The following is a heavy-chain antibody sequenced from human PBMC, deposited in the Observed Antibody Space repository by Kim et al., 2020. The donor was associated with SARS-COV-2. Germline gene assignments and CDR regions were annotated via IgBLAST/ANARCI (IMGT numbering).Heavy chain of an antibody. J-gene: IGHJ4*02. D-gene: IGHD5-18*01. CDR3: AATGYSYGYVDY. V-gene: IGHV4-34*01. Sequence: SNPRLKSRVTISVDTSKNQFSLKLRSVTAADTAVYYCAATGYSYGYVDYWGQGTLVTVSS.